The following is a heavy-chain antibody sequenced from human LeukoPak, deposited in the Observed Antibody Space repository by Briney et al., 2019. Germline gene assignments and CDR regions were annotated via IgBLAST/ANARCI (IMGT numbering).Heavy chain of an antibody. CDR1: GFTFSSYS. D-gene: IGHD6-19*01. CDR2: ISSSSSYI. J-gene: IGHJ4*02. CDR3: ARDFEVAGRFDY. Sequence: PGGSLRLSCAASGFTFSSYSMNWVRQAPGKGLEWVSSISSSSSYIYYADSVKGRFTISRDNAKNSLYLQMNSLRAEDTAVYYCARDFEVAGRFDYWGQGTLVTVSS. V-gene: IGHV3-21*01.